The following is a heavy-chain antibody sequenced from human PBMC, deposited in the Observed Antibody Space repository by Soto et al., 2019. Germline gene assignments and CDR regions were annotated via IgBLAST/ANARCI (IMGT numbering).Heavy chain of an antibody. CDR3: ARVTIRGMGYYYYGMDV. J-gene: IGHJ6*02. D-gene: IGHD3-16*01. CDR1: GFTFSSYS. V-gene: IGHV3-21*01. Sequence: GGSLRLSCAASGFTFSSYSMNWVRQAPGKGLEWVSSISSSSSYIYYADSVKGRFTISRDNAKNSLYLQMNSLRAEDTAVYYCARVTIRGMGYYYYGMDVWGQGTTVTVS. CDR2: ISSSSSYI.